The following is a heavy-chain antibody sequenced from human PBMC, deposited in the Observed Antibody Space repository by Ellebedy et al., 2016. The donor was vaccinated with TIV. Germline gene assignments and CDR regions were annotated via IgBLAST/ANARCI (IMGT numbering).Heavy chain of an antibody. V-gene: IGHV1-69*13. CDR1: GGTFSSCA. J-gene: IGHJ5*02. Sequence: ASVKVSXKASGGTFSSCAISWVRQAPGQGLEWMGGIIPIFGTANYAQKFQGRVTITADESTSTAYMELSSLRSEDTAVYYCARAPYCGGDCHNNWFNPWGRGTLVTVSS. D-gene: IGHD2-21*01. CDR3: ARAPYCGGDCHNNWFNP. CDR2: IIPIFGTA.